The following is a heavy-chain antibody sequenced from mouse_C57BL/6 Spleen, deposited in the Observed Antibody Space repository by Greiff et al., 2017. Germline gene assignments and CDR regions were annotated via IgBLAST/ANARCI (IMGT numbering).Heavy chain of an antibody. D-gene: IGHD1-1*02. Sequence: DVKLVESGGGLVKPGGSLKLSCAASGFTFSSYAMSWVRQTPEKRLEWVATISDGGSYTYYPDNVKGRFTISRDNAKNNLYLQMSHLKSEDTAMYYWARDVYGDYYAMDYWGQGTSVTVSS. V-gene: IGHV5-4*01. CDR1: GFTFSSYA. CDR3: ARDVYGDYYAMDY. CDR2: ISDGGSYT. J-gene: IGHJ4*01.